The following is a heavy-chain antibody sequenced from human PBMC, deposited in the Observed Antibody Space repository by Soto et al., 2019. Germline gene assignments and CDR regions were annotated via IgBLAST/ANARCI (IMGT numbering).Heavy chain of an antibody. V-gene: IGHV3-23*01. J-gene: IGHJ4*02. Sequence: GRSLSLSCAASGLTFSSNAMSWVRPAPGKGLEWVSAISGSGGSTYYADSGKGRFTISRDNSKNTLYLQMNSLRAEDTAVYYCANESYYDSRGLFAYWARGTLVTVSS. CDR2: ISGSGGST. CDR3: ANESYYDSRGLFAY. CDR1: GLTFSSNA. D-gene: IGHD3-22*01.